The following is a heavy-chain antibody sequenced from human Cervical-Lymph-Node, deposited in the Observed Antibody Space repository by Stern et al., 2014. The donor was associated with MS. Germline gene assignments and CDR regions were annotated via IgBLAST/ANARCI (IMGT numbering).Heavy chain of an antibody. CDR3: TRAVGGVGRE. CDR2: INPNGSVK. CDR1: GYTFTNYY. J-gene: IGHJ4*02. D-gene: IGHD3-16*01. V-gene: IGHV1-46*01. Sequence: QVQLVQSGPEVKKPGASVMVSCKTSGYTFTNYYIHWVRQAPGQGLEWMGIINPNGSVKASAKKFQGRLTMTRDTPTTTASLKPIALTSEDTAMYYCTRAVGGVGREWGQGTLVFVSS.